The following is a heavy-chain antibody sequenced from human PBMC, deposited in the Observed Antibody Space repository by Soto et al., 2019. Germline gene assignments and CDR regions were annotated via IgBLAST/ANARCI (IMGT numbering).Heavy chain of an antibody. CDR1: GGSISSSSYY. CDR3: ARLKTGDPYCGGDCQYWYFDL. CDR2: IYYSGST. J-gene: IGHJ2*01. Sequence: QLQLQESGPGLVKPSETLSLTCTVSGGSISSSSYYWGWIRQPPGKGLEWIGSIYYSGSTYYNPSLKSRVTLSVDTSKNQFSLKLSSVTAADTAVYYCARLKTGDPYCGGDCQYWYFDLWGRGTLVTVSS. V-gene: IGHV4-39*01. D-gene: IGHD2-21*02.